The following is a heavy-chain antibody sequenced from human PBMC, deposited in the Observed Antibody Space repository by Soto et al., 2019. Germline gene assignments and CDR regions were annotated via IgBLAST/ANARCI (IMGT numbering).Heavy chain of an antibody. CDR2: IYYSGST. CDR1: GGSITSKNYY. J-gene: IGHJ4*02. Sequence: SETLSLTCTVSGGSITSKNYYWGWIRQPPGKGLEWIGSIYYSGSTYYNPSLKSRVTISVDASKNQFSLKLSSVTAADTAVYYCARHVGSLWFGELFVYYFYYWGQGTLVTVSS. V-gene: IGHV4-39*01. CDR3: ARHVGSLWFGELFVYYFYY. D-gene: IGHD3-10*01.